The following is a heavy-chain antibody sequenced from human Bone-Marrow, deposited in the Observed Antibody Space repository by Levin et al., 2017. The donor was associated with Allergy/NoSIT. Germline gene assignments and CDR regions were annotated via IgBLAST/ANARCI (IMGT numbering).Heavy chain of an antibody. CDR3: ARGGLFMGRVSDC. D-gene: IGHD3/OR15-3a*01. Sequence: SCAASGFSFSSYEMNWVRQAPGKGLEWVSYISSRNTTIYYADSVKGRFTISRDNAVNSLYLQMNSLRAEDTAIYYCARGGLFMGRVSDCWGRGTLVTVSS. CDR2: ISSRNTTI. CDR1: GFSFSSYE. J-gene: IGHJ4*02. V-gene: IGHV3-48*03.